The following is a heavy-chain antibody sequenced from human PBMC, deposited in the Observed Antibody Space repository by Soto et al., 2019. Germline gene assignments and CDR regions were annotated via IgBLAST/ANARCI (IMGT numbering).Heavy chain of an antibody. J-gene: IGHJ6*02. Sequence: SETLSLTCAVSGGSTSSSNWWSWVRQPPGKGLEWIGEIYHSGSTNYNPSLKSRVTISVDKSKNQFSLKLSSVTAADTAVYYCARDAVAGTGYYYGMDVWGQGTTVTVSS. CDR1: GGSTSSSNW. V-gene: IGHV4-4*02. CDR3: ARDAVAGTGYYYGMDV. CDR2: IYHSGST. D-gene: IGHD6-19*01.